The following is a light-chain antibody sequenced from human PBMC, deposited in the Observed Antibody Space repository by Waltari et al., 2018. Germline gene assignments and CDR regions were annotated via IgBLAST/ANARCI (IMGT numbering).Light chain of an antibody. CDR2: ASD. CDR3: ATWDDSLGGFYV. J-gene: IGLJ1*01. CDR1: SSNIGSNS. Sequence: QSVLTQSSPTSGTPGQRVSISCSGTSSNIGSNSVYWYQHLPGAAPKLLIYASDQPPSGVPARFSGSKSGTSASLAISGLRSEDEADYYCATWDDSLGGFYVFGTGTKVTVL. V-gene: IGLV1-47*01.